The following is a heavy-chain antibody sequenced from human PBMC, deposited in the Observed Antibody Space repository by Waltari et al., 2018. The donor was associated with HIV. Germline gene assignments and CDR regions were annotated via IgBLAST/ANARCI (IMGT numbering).Heavy chain of an antibody. CDR1: RYTFTSHD. Sequence: QEQLVQSGAEVKKPGASVKVSCKASRYTFTSHDIHWVRQAPGQGLEWVGWMNPDSGNTGYAQKFQVRVNMTRTTSINTAYLELYSLTSDDTAVYYCARTPYCVGGDCYARGIYFEFWGQGTLVTVSS. V-gene: IGHV1-8*01. CDR3: ARTPYCVGGDCYARGIYFEF. D-gene: IGHD2-21*02. J-gene: IGHJ4*02. CDR2: MNPDSGNT.